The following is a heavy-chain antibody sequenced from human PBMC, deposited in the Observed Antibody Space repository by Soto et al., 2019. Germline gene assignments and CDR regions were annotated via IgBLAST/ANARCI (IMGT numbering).Heavy chain of an antibody. D-gene: IGHD6-13*01. J-gene: IGHJ4*02. V-gene: IGHV3-7*01. CDR1: GFTFTTYW. CDR3: ARDWAAALDY. Sequence: GGSLRLSCVASGFTFTTYWMSCVRQAPGKGLEWVANIRQDGGAQYYGDSVKGRFTISRDNAKNSVVLQMNNLRAEDTAVYYCARDWAAALDYWGPGTLVTVSS. CDR2: IRQDGGAQ.